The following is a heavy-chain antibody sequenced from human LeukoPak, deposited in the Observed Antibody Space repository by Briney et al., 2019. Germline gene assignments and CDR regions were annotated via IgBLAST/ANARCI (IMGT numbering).Heavy chain of an antibody. J-gene: IGHJ4*02. CDR2: IYSIGST. CDR1: GGPMSRHY. D-gene: IGHD5-18*01. CDR3: TRDRYSQGPPYYFES. V-gene: IGHV4-4*07. Sequence: PSETLSLTCTVSGGPMSRHYWSWIRQPAGKGLEWIGRIYSIGSTFYNNSLTSRVTMSVDTSKNQFSLKLVSVTAADTAVYYCTRDRYSQGPPYYFESWGQGTLVTVSS.